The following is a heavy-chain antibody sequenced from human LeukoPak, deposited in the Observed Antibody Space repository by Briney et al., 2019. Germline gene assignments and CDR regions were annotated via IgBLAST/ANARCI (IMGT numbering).Heavy chain of an antibody. Sequence: SVKVSCKASGGTFSNYAISWVRQAPGQGLEWMGGIIPIFGTANYAQKFRGRVTITADKSTRTAYMELSSLRSEDTAVYYCARDIPDYYDSSGFYNWFDPWGQGTLVTVSS. CDR3: ARDIPDYYDSSGFYNWFDP. CDR1: GGTFSNYA. D-gene: IGHD3-22*01. CDR2: IIPIFGTA. V-gene: IGHV1-69*06. J-gene: IGHJ5*02.